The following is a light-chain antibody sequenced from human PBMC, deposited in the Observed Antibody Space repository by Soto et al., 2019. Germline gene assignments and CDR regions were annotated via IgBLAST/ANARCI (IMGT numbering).Light chain of an antibody. CDR3: HQSYSTPYT. Sequence: DIQMTPSPSSLSASVGDRVTITCRASQSISTYLNWYQQQPGKAPKLLIYAASSLQSGVPSRFSGSGSGTDFTLTISSQQPEDFATDYCHQSYSTPYTFGQLTNREIK. J-gene: IGKJ2*01. CDR2: AAS. V-gene: IGKV1-39*01. CDR1: QSISTY.